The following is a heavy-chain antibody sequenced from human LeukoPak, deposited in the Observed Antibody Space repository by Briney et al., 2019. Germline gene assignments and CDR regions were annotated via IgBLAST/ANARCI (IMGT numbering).Heavy chain of an antibody. Sequence: SETLSLTCTVSGGSISSSSYYWGWIRQPPGKGLEWIGSIYYSGSTYYNPSLKSRVTISVDTSKNQFSLKLGSVTAADTAVYYCARDLRGYSYGYDDYWGQGTLVTVSS. CDR1: GGSISSSSYY. V-gene: IGHV4-39*02. CDR3: ARDLRGYSYGYDDY. CDR2: IYYSGST. J-gene: IGHJ4*02. D-gene: IGHD5-18*01.